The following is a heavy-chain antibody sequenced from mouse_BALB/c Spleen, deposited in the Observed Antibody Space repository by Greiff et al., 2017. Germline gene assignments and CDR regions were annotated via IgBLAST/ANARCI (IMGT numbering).Heavy chain of an antibody. V-gene: IGHV5-12-1*01. CDR1: GFAFSSYD. D-gene: IGHD2-3*01. CDR3: ARHGGLLYWYFDV. CDR2: ISSGGGST. J-gene: IGHJ1*01. Sequence: EVQGVESGGGLVKPGGSLKLSCAASGFAFSSYDMSWVRQTPEKRLEWVAYISSGGGSTYSPDTVKGRFTISRDNAKNTLYLQMSSLKSEDTAMYYCARHGGLLYWYFDVGGAGTTVTVSS.